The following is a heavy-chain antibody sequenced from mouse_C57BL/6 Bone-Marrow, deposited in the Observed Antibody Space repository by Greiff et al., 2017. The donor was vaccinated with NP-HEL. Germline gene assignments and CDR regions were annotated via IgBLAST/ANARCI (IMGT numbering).Heavy chain of an antibody. J-gene: IGHJ3*01. CDR1: GFTFSAYG. Sequence: EVQLVESGGGLVKPGGSLKLSCAASGFTFSAYGMHWVRQAPEKGLEWVAYISSGSSTIYYADTVKGRFTISRDNAKNTLFLQMTSLRSEDTAMYYCARTYYYGAWFAYWGQGTLVTVSA. D-gene: IGHD1-1*01. CDR3: ARTYYYGAWFAY. V-gene: IGHV5-17*01. CDR2: ISSGSSTI.